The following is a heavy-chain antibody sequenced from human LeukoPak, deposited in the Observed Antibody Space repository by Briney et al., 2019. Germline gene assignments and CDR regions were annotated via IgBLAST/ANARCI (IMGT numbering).Heavy chain of an antibody. CDR1: GFTFSSYA. V-gene: IGHV3-23*01. D-gene: IGHD2-15*01. CDR2: ISGSGGST. Sequence: GGSLRPSCAASGFTFSSYAISWVRQAPGKGLEWVSAISGSGGSTYYADSVKGRFTISRDNSKNTLYLQMNSLRAEDTAVYYCAKDRCGGGSCYTYFDYWGQGTLVTVSS. CDR3: AKDRCGGGSCYTYFDY. J-gene: IGHJ4*02.